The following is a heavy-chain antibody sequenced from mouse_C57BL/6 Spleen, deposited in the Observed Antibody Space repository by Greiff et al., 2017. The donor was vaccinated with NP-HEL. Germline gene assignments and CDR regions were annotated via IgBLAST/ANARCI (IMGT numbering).Heavy chain of an antibody. CDR2: ISSGGSYT. Sequence: EVQLVESGGDLVKPGGSLKLSCAASGFTFSSYGMSWVRQTPDKRLEWVATISSGGSYTYYLDSVKGRFTISRDNAKNTLYLQMSSLKSEDTAMYYCARQIYYDYDDGTAFDYWGQGTTLTVSS. CDR1: GFTFSSYG. D-gene: IGHD2-4*01. CDR3: ARQIYYDYDDGTAFDY. J-gene: IGHJ2*01. V-gene: IGHV5-6*01.